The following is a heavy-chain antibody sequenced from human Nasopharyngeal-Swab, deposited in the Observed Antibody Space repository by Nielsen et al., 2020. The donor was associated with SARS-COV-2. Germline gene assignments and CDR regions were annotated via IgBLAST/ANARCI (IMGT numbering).Heavy chain of an antibody. CDR3: AKDGAAVGDDYSNYSDWFDP. CDR1: GFTFDDYA. Sequence: GESLKISCAASGFTFDDYAMHWVRQAPGKGLEWVSAISGSGGSTYYADSVKGRFTISRDNSKNTLYLQMNSLRAEDTAVYYCAKDGAAVGDDYSNYSDWFDPWGQGTLVTVSS. D-gene: IGHD4-11*01. V-gene: IGHV3-23*01. J-gene: IGHJ5*02. CDR2: ISGSGGST.